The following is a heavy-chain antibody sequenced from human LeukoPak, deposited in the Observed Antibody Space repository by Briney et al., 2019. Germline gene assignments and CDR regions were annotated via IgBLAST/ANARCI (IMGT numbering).Heavy chain of an antibody. CDR1: GYSISSGYY. D-gene: IGHD7-27*01. CDR3: ARMSNWLPDY. J-gene: IGHJ4*02. CDR2: IYHSGST. V-gene: IGHV4-38-2*01. Sequence: SETLSLTCAVSGYSISSGYYWGWIRQPPGKGLEWIGSIYHSGSTNYNPSLKSRVTISVDTSKNQFSLKLSSVTAADTAVYYCARMSNWLPDYWGQGTLVTVSS.